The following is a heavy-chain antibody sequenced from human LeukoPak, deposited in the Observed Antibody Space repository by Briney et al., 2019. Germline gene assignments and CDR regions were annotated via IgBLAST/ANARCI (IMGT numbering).Heavy chain of an antibody. V-gene: IGHV4-4*02. Sequence: SGTLSLTCAVSGGSISSSNWLSWVRQPPGKGLEWIGEIYHSGSTNYNPSLKSRVTISVDKSKNQFSLKLSSVTAADTAVYYCARARQYAVAGRGRWFDPWGQGTLVTVSS. CDR2: IYHSGST. J-gene: IGHJ5*02. CDR3: ARARQYAVAGRGRWFDP. D-gene: IGHD6-19*01. CDR1: GGSISSSNW.